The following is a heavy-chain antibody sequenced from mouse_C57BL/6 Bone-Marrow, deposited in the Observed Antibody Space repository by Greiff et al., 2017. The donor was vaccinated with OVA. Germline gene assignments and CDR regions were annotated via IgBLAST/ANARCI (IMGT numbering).Heavy chain of an antibody. Sequence: QVHVKQPGAELVMPGASVKLSCKASGYTFISYWMHWVKQRPGQGLEWIGEIDPSDSYTNYNQKFKGKSTLTVDKSSSTAYMQLSSLTSEDSAVYYCATLLPFDYWGQGTTLTVSS. J-gene: IGHJ2*01. D-gene: IGHD1-1*01. CDR2: IDPSDSYT. CDR3: ATLLPFDY. V-gene: IGHV1-69*01. CDR1: GYTFISYW.